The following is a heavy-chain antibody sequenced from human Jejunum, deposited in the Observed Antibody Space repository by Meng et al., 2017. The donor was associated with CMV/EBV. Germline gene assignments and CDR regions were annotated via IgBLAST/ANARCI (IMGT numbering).Heavy chain of an antibody. D-gene: IGHD2-2*01. V-gene: IGHV4-34*01. CDR3: ARRVVPTAMGR. CDR2: IHDSGST. Sequence: LTCAVTAASFSGYYSNCIRQPPGKGLDWIGEIHDSGSTSYHPSLNSRATISLDTSKNHFSLMLDSVTAADTAVYFCARRVVPTAMGRWGQGTLVTVSS. J-gene: IGHJ4*02. CDR1: AASFSGYY.